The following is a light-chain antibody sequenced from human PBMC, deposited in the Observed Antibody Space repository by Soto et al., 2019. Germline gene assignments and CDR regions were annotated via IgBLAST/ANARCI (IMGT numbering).Light chain of an antibody. Sequence: QSVLTHPPFASGSPGQSVTISCTGTSIAVGGFNYASWYQQHPGKAPKLMIYEVNKRPSGIPDRFSGSKSCNTASLTASGLQTEDEADYYCSSYAGSNNLVFGGGAKVSVL. V-gene: IGLV2-8*01. CDR2: EVN. CDR3: SSYAGSNNLV. CDR1: SIAVGGFNY. J-gene: IGLJ2*01.